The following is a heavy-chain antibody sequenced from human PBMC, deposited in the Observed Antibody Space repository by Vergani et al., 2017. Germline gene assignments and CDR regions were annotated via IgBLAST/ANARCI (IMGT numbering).Heavy chain of an antibody. Sequence: EVQLVESGGGLVKPGGSLSLSCAASGFTFSSYSMNWVRQAPGKGLEWVSSISSSSSYIYYADSVKGRFTISRDNAKNSLYLQMNSLRAEDTAVYYCARDIRPTRGAGTPYFDYWGQGTLVTVSS. V-gene: IGHV3-21*01. CDR3: ARDIRPTRGAGTPYFDY. CDR1: GFTFSSYS. J-gene: IGHJ4*02. CDR2: ISSSSSYI. D-gene: IGHD6-13*01.